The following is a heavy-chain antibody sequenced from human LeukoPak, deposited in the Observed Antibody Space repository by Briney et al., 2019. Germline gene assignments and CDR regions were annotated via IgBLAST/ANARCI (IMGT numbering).Heavy chain of an antibody. CDR1: GGSISSGDYY. J-gene: IGHJ6*03. V-gene: IGHV4-30-4*08. CDR2: IYYSGST. D-gene: IGHD3-22*01. CDR3: ARDRSDDSSGYGDYYYYYMDV. Sequence: PSQTLSLTCTVSGGSISSGDYYWSWIRQPPGKGLEWIGYIYYSGSTYYNPSLKSRVTISVDTSKNQFSLKLSSVTAADTAVYYCARDRSDDSSGYGDYYYYYMDVWGKGTTVTVSS.